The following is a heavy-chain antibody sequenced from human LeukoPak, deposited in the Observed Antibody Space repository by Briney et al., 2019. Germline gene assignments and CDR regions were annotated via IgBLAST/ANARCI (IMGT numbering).Heavy chain of an antibody. J-gene: IGHJ5*02. Sequence: PGGALILSCATPGFTFSSYGMPWVRQAPGKGLERVPFIRYDGGNKYYADSVKGRFTISRDNSKNTLYLQMNSLRAEDTAVYYCAKDPTGYYARWFDPWGQGTLVTVSS. CDR1: GFTFSSYG. CDR2: IRYDGGNK. V-gene: IGHV3-30*02. CDR3: AKDPTGYYARWFDP. D-gene: IGHD3-22*01.